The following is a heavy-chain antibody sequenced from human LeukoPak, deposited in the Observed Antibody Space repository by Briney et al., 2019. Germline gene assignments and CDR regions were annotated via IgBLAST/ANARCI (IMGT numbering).Heavy chain of an antibody. CDR1: GGTFSSYA. V-gene: IGHV1-69*13. J-gene: IGHJ6*04. D-gene: IGHD2-2*01. CDR2: IIPIFGTA. CDR3: ARDSPDIVVVPAAWGGMDV. Sequence: SVKVSCKASGGTFSSYAISWVRQAPGQGLEWMGGIIPIFGTANYAQKFQGRVTVTADESTSTAYMELSSLRSEDTAVDYCARDSPDIVVVPAAWGGMDVWGKGTTVTVSS.